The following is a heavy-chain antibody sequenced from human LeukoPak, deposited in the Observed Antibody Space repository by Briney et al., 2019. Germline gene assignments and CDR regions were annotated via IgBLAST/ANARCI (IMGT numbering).Heavy chain of an antibody. Sequence: GASVKVSCKASGGTLSSYAISWVRQAPGQGLEWMGGIIPIFGTANYAQKFQGRVTITADESTSTAYMELSSLRSEDTAVYYCASFSYYDFWSGYSWFDPWGQGTLVTVSS. CDR2: IIPIFGTA. CDR1: GGTLSSYA. J-gene: IGHJ5*02. D-gene: IGHD3-3*01. CDR3: ASFSYYDFWSGYSWFDP. V-gene: IGHV1-69*13.